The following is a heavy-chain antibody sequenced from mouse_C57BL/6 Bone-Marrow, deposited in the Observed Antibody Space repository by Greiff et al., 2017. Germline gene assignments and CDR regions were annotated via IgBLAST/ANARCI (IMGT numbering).Heavy chain of an antibody. CDR2: IDPSDSYT. Sequence: VQLQQPGAELVMPGASVKLSCKASGYTFTSYWMHWVKQRPGQGLEWIGEIDPSDSYTNYNQKFKGKSTLTVDKSSSTAYMQLSSLTSEDSAVYYCARRKPPHYYGSSSYYFDYWGQGTTLTVSS. CDR3: ARRKPPHYYGSSSYYFDY. J-gene: IGHJ2*01. D-gene: IGHD1-1*01. CDR1: GYTFTSYW. V-gene: IGHV1-69*01.